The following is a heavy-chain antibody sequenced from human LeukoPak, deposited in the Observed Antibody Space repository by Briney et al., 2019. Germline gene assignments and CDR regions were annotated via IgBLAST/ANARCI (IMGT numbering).Heavy chain of an antibody. CDR2: ISSSSSYI. CDR1: GFTFSSYA. J-gene: IGHJ4*02. Sequence: PGGSLRLSCAASGFTFSSYAMSWVRQAPGKGLEWVSSISSSSSYIYYADSVKGRFTISRDNSKNTLYLQMNSLRAEDTAVYYCAKMWDDILTGYYKEGCYFDYWGQGTLVTVSS. D-gene: IGHD3-9*01. CDR3: AKMWDDILTGYYKEGCYFDY. V-gene: IGHV3-23*01.